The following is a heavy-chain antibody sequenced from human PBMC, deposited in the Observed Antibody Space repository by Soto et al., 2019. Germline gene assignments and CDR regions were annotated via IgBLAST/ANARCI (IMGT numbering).Heavy chain of an antibody. V-gene: IGHV3-53*01. CDR2: IYSGVST. CDR3: ARDSRRDGYPDAFDI. CDR1: GFTVSSNY. Sequence: PGGSLRLSCAASGFTVSSNYMSWVRQAPGKGLEWVSVIYSGVSTYYADSAKGRFTISRDNSKNTLYLQMNSLRAEDTAVYYCARDSRRDGYPDAFDIWGQGTMVTVSS. J-gene: IGHJ3*02. D-gene: IGHD5-12*01.